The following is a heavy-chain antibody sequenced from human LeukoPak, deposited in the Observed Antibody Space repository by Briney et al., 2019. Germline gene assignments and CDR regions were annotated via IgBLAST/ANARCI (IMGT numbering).Heavy chain of an antibody. Sequence: TXSCXAXXXXFTSYAMNWVRQAPGQGLEWMGWINTNTGNPTYAQGFTGRFVFSLDTSVSTAYLQISSLKAEDTAVYYCARGGILEWLFFSHNWFDPWGQGTLVTVSS. CDR3: ARGGILEWLFFSHNWFDP. V-gene: IGHV7-4-1*02. CDR2: INTNTGNP. J-gene: IGHJ5*02. CDR1: XXXFTSYA. D-gene: IGHD3-3*01.